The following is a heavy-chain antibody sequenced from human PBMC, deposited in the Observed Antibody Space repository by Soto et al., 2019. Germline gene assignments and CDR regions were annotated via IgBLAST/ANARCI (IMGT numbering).Heavy chain of an antibody. CDR3: ARTDGDLDY. V-gene: IGHV1-8*01. J-gene: IGHJ4*01. CDR2: MNPKSGYT. Sequence: QVQLVQSGAEVKKPGASVKVSCKTSGYTFTRYDINWVRQATGQELEWMGWMNPKSGYTGSAQRYQGRITMTRDTSISTAYMELSSLRSEDTAMYYCARTDGDLDYWGQGTLVTVSS. D-gene: IGHD4-17*01. CDR1: GYTFTRYD.